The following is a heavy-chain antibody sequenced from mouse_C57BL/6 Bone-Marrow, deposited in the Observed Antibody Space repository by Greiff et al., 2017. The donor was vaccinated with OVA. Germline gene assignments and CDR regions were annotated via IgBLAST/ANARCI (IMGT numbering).Heavy chain of an antibody. J-gene: IGHJ1*03. V-gene: IGHV1-19*01. Sequence: EVKLQQSGPVLVKPGASVKMSCKASGYTFTDYYMNWVKQSHGKSLEWIGVINPYNGGTSYNQKFKGKATLTVDKSSSTAYMELNSLTSEDSAVYYCARWDGYYLWYFDVWGTGTTVTVSS. D-gene: IGHD2-3*01. CDR1: GYTFTDYY. CDR3: ARWDGYYLWYFDV. CDR2: INPYNGGT.